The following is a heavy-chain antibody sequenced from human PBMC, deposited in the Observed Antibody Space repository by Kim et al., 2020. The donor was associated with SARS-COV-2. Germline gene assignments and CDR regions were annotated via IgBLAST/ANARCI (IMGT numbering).Heavy chain of an antibody. D-gene: IGHD6-13*01. CDR2: ISGSGGST. Sequence: GGSLRLSCAASGFTFSSYAMSWVRQAPGKGLEWVSAISGSGGSTYYADSVKGRFTISRDNSKNTLYLQMNSLRAEDTAVYYCAKDVRSSSWTTYYYYGMDVWGQGTTVTVSS. CDR3: AKDVRSSSWTTYYYYGMDV. CDR1: GFTFSSYA. J-gene: IGHJ6*02. V-gene: IGHV3-23*01.